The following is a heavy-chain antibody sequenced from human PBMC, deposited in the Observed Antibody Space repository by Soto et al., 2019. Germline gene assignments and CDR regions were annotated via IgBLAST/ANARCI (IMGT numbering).Heavy chain of an antibody. V-gene: IGHV1-18*01. D-gene: IGHD6-19*01. CDR2: ISAYNGNT. J-gene: IGHJ4*02. CDR1: GGTFSSYG. CDR3: ARDRGMYSSGWYGGY. Sequence: ASVKVSCKASGGTFSSYGISWVRQAPGQGLEWMGWISAYNGNTNYAQKLQGRVTMTTDTSTSTAYMELRSLRSDDTAVYYCARDRGMYSSGWYGGYWGQGTLVTVSS.